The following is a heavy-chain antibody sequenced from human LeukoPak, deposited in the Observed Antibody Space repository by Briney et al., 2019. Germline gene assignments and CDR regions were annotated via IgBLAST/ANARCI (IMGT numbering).Heavy chain of an antibody. J-gene: IGHJ6*02. CDR2: IKQDGSEK. CDR3: ARRLQPHYYYCGMDV. CDR1: GFTFSSYW. V-gene: IGHV3-7*01. Sequence: PGGSLRLSCAASGFTFSSYWMSWVRQAPGKGLEWVANIKQDGSEKYYVDSVKGRFTISRDNAKNSLYLQMNSLRAEDTAVYYCARRLQPHYYYCGMDVWGQGTTVTVSS.